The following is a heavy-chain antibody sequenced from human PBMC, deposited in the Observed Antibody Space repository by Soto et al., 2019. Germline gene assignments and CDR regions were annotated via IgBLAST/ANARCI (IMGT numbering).Heavy chain of an antibody. CDR2: ISSSSSTI. D-gene: IGHD3-16*02. CDR1: GFTFSSYS. J-gene: IGHJ5*02. V-gene: IGHV3-48*01. Sequence: HPGGSLRLSCAASGFTFSSYSMNWVRQAPGKGLEWVSYISSSSSTIYYADSVKGRFTISRDNAKNSLYLQMNSLRAEDTAVYYCARGLGGVIVLNWFDPWGQGTLVTVSS. CDR3: ARGLGGVIVLNWFDP.